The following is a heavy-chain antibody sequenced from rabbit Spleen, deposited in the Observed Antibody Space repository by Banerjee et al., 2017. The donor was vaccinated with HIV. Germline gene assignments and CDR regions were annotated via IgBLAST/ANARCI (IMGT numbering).Heavy chain of an antibody. CDR3: ARDLASVVGWNFSL. J-gene: IGHJ4*01. Sequence: QEQLEESGGGLETPEGSLTLTCKASGFSFSDRDVMCWVRQAPGKGLQWIACINSYTGKHVYASWAKGRFTISRTSSTTVTLQMTSLTAADTATYFCARDLASVVGWNFSLWGQGTLVTVS. D-gene: IGHD3-1*01. V-gene: IGHV1S45*01. CDR2: INSYTGKH. CDR1: GFSFSDRDV.